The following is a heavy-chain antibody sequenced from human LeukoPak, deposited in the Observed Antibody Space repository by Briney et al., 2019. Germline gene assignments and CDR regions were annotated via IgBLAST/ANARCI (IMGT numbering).Heavy chain of an antibody. D-gene: IGHD5-12*01. V-gene: IGHV3-21*01. J-gene: IGHJ4*02. Sequence: GGSLRLSCAASGFTFSSYSMNWVRQAPGKGLEWVSSISSSSSYTYCADSVRGRFTISRDNAKNSLYLQMNSLRVEDTAVYYCARGTTGGYSPSHWGQGTLVTVSS. CDR1: GFTFSSYS. CDR2: ISSSSSYT. CDR3: ARGTTGGYSPSH.